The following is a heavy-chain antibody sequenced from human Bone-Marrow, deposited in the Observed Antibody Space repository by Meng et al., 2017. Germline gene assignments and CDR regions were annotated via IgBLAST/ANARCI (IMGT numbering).Heavy chain of an antibody. V-gene: IGHV1-2*02. J-gene: IGHJ4*02. CDR3: ARVKGETYYYDSIPPDY. D-gene: IGHD3-22*01. Sequence: ASVKVSCKASGYTFTGYYMHWVRQAPGQGLEWMGWINPNSGGTNYAQKFQGRVTMTRDTSISTAYMELSRRRYDDTAVYYCARVKGETYYYDSIPPDYWGQGTLVTVSS. CDR1: GYTFTGYY. CDR2: INPNSGGT.